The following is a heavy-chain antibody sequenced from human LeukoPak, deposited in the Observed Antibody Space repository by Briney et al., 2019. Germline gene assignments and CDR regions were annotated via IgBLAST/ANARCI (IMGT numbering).Heavy chain of an antibody. J-gene: IGHJ6*03. CDR2: ISSDGSNE. D-gene: IGHD5-24*01. CDR1: GFTFSTYA. V-gene: IGHV3-30-3*01. Sequence: GGSLRLSCAASGFTFSTYAMHWVRQAPGKGLEWVAVISSDGSNEYHADSVKGRFTISRDNSKNTLYLQMNSLRAEDTAVYYCARDQMGFYYYMDVWGIGTTVTVSS. CDR3: ARDQMGFYYYMDV.